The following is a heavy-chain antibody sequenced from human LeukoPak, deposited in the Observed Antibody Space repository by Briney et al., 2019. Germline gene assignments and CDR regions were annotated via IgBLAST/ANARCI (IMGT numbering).Heavy chain of an antibody. D-gene: IGHD3-3*01. V-gene: IGHV4-39*07. Sequence: SETLSLTCAVSGASLDSGDYCWGWIRQSPGRGLECIASIHYSGNTYYDPSLKSRVTLSVDTSKNQFSLSLTSATSADTTIYYCPRHKIQRSLGGVPDWFDPWGQGTLVTVSS. CDR1: GASLDSGDYC. CDR3: PRHKIQRSLGGVPDWFDP. CDR2: IHYSGNT. J-gene: IGHJ5*02.